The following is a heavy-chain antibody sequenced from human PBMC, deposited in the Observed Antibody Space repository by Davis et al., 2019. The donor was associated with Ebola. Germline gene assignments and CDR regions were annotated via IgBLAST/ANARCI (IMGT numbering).Heavy chain of an antibody. CDR1: GFTFSGSA. CDR3: TTLLGYCSGGSCYRYFDY. D-gene: IGHD2-15*01. Sequence: GESLKISCAASGFTFSGSAMHWVRQASGKGLEWVGRIRSKANSYATAYAASVKGRFTISRDDSKNTAYLQMNSLKTEDTAVYYCTTLLGYCSGGSCYRYFDYWGQGTLVTVSS. J-gene: IGHJ4*02. CDR2: IRSKANSYAT. V-gene: IGHV3-73*01.